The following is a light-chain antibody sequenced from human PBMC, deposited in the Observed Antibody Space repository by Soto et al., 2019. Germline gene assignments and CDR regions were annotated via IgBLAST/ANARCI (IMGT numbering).Light chain of an antibody. J-gene: IGKJ4*01. CDR2: GAS. CDR1: QSLSSS. V-gene: IGKV3-15*01. Sequence: ENVLTQSPGTLSLPPGERATLSCRASQSLSSSLAWYQQKPGQAPRLFIYGASTRATDIPARFRGSGSGTDFTLIISSLQSEDFAFYYCQQYNDWPPAFGGGTKVDIK. CDR3: QQYNDWPPA.